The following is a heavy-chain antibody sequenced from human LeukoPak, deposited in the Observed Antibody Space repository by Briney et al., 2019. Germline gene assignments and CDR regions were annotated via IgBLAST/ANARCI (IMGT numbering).Heavy chain of an antibody. CDR3: ARGGGVITPLDAFDI. D-gene: IGHD3-22*01. V-gene: IGHV3-48*01. CDR1: GFTFSSYS. Sequence: GGSLRLSCAASGFTFSSYSMNWVRQAPGKGLEWVSYISSSSSTIYYADSVKGRFTISRDNAKNSLYLQMNSLRAEDTAVYYCARGGGVITPLDAFDIWGQGTIVTVSS. CDR2: ISSSSSTI. J-gene: IGHJ3*02.